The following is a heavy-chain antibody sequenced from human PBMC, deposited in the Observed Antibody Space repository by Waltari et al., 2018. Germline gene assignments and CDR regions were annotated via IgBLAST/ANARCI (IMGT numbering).Heavy chain of an antibody. D-gene: IGHD3-9*01. V-gene: IGHV3-23*01. CDR3: AKDWRRSLEYLDWLLFALDD. J-gene: IGHJ4*02. CDR2: ITGSGART. CDR1: GFSFSDHA. Sequence: EVQLLESGGGLVQPGGSLRLSCAASGFSFSDHAMSWVRQAPGKGLECVSAITGSGARTYYAESLKGRFTISRDKSKNTLYLQMNSLTAEDTAVYYCAKDWRRSLEYLDWLLFALDDWGQGTLVTVSS.